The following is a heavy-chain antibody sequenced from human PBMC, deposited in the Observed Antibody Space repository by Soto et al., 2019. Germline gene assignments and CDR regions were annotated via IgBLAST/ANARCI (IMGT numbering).Heavy chain of an antibody. V-gene: IGHV1-18*01. D-gene: IGHD2-21*02. CDR3: ARDLAYCGGDCYPIDY. CDR1: GYTFTSNG. CDR2: ISAYNGNT. Sequence: AASVKVSCKASGYTFTSNGISWVRQAPGQGLEWMGWISAYNGNTNYAQKLQGRVTMTTDTSTSTAYMELRSLRSDDTAVYYCARDLAYCGGDCYPIDYWGQGTLVTVSS. J-gene: IGHJ4*02.